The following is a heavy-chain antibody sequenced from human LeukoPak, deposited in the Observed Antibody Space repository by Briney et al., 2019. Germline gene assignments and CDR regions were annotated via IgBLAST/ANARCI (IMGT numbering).Heavy chain of an antibody. CDR1: GGSFSGYY. CDR3: ARDLGRYTTYYYDSSGYYYPYYFDY. CDR2: INHSGST. V-gene: IGHV4-34*01. D-gene: IGHD3-22*01. Sequence: PSETLFLTCAVYGGSFSGYYWSWIRQPPGKGLEWIGEINHSGSTNYNPSLKSRVTISVDTSKNQFSLKLSSVTAADTAVYYCARDLGRYTTYYYDSSGYYYPYYFDYWGQGTLVTVSS. J-gene: IGHJ4*02.